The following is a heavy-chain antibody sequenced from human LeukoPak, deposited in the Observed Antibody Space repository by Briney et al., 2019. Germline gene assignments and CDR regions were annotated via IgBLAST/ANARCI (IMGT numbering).Heavy chain of an antibody. J-gene: IGHJ3*02. CDR3: ARLRIEGYSYVRSPDAFDI. V-gene: IGHV3-21*01. D-gene: IGHD5-18*01. Sequence: PGGSLRLSCAASGFTFSSYWMSWVRQAPGKGLEWVSSISSSSSYIYYADSVKGRFTISRDNAKNSLYLQMNSLRAEDTAVYYCARLRIEGYSYVRSPDAFDIWGQGTMVTVSS. CDR2: ISSSSSYI. CDR1: GFTFSSYW.